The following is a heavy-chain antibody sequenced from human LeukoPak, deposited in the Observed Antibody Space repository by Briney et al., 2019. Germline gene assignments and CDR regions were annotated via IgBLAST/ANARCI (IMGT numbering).Heavy chain of an antibody. D-gene: IGHD5-18*01. CDR2: ISYDGSNK. CDR1: GFTFSSYA. Sequence: GGSLRLSCAASGFTFSSYAMHWVRQAPGKGLEWVAVISYDGSNKYYADFVKGRFTISRDNSKNTLYLQMNSLRAEDTAVYYCAKDGRGYSYGAFDYWGQGTLVTVS. J-gene: IGHJ4*02. CDR3: AKDGRGYSYGAFDY. V-gene: IGHV3-30*04.